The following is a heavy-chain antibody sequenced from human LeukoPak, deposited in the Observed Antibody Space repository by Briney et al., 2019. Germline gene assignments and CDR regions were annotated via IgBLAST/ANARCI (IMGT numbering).Heavy chain of an antibody. J-gene: IGHJ4*02. CDR2: IKQDGSEK. V-gene: IGHV3-7*05. CDR1: RFTFSNYW. Sequence: PGESLRLSCAASRFTFSNYWMSWVRQAPGKGLEWLTNIKQDGSEKYYVDSVKGRFTISRDNAKNSLYLQMNSLRAEDTAVYYCASQKNGASDYWGQGTLVTVSS. D-gene: IGHD1-1*01. CDR3: ASQKNGASDY.